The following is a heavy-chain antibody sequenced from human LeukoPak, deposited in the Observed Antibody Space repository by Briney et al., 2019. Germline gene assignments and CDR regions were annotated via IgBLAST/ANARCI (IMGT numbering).Heavy chain of an antibody. CDR3: AVTYYYDMGNAFDI. V-gene: IGHV4-34*01. CDR2: INHSGST. CDR1: GGSISGYY. J-gene: IGHJ3*02. Sequence: SETLSLTCTVSGGSISGYYWSWIRQPPGKGLEWIGEINHSGSTNYNPSLKSRVTISVDTSKNQFSLKLSSVTAADTAVYYCAVTYYYDMGNAFDIWGQGTMVTVSS. D-gene: IGHD3-22*01.